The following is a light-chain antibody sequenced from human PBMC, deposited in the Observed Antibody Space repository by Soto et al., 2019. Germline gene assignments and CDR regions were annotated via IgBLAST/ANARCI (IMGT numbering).Light chain of an antibody. CDR2: EVS. Sequence: SVLTQPPSATGSLGQSVTISWTGTSSDIGAYIYVSWYQQHPGKAPKLMISEVSRRPSGVPERFSGSKSGNTASLTVSGLQADDEAHYYCSSYAGSNNFVFGTGTKVTVL. J-gene: IGLJ1*01. CDR3: SSYAGSNNFV. V-gene: IGLV2-8*01. CDR1: SSDIGAYIY.